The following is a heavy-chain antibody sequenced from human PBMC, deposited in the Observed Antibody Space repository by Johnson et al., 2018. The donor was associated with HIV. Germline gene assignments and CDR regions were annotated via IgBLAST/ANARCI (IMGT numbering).Heavy chain of an antibody. D-gene: IGHD5-24*01. J-gene: IGHJ3*02. CDR3: ARACREGYTCDAFDI. V-gene: IGHV3-30-3*01. Sequence: QVQLVESGGGVVQPGRSLRLSCAASGFTFSSHVMHWVRQGPGKGLEWVAVISYDGSKKYYADSVKGRFTISRDNSKNTLYLQMNSLRAEDTAVYYCARACREGYTCDAFDIWGQGTMVTVSS. CDR1: GFTFSSHV. CDR2: ISYDGSKK.